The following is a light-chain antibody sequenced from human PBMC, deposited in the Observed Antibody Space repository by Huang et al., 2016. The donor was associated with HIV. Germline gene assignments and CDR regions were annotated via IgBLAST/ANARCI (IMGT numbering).Light chain of an antibody. CDR3: QKYNSSPYT. J-gene: IGKJ2*01. CDR2: AAS. CDR1: QDIRNY. V-gene: IGKV1-27*01. Sequence: DIHMTQSPSSLSSSVGDRVTITCRASQDIRNYLAWYQQKPGTASKLLISAASTLPSGVPSRFSGRGSGPDFTLTLGRLQPEDVATYYFQKYNSSPYTFGQGTKLEIK.